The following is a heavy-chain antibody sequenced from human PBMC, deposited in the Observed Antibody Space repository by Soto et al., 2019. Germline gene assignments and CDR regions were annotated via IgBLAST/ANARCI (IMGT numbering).Heavy chain of an antibody. Sequence: PGGSLRLSCAASGFTFSNAWMTWVRQAPGKGLEWVGRIRSKGDGETTDYAASVKGRFIISRNDSENTLYLQMNSLKTEDTAIYYCTTELRWELIHFDYWGQGTLVTVSS. D-gene: IGHD1-26*01. J-gene: IGHJ4*02. CDR1: GFTFSNAW. CDR2: IRSKGDGETT. V-gene: IGHV3-15*01. CDR3: TTELRWELIHFDY.